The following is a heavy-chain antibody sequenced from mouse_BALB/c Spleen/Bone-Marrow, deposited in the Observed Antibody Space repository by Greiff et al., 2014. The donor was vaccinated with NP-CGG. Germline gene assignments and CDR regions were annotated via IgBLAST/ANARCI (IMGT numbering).Heavy chain of an antibody. Sequence: EVQLVESGGGLVQPGGSRKLSCAASGFTFSSFGIHWVRQAQEKGLEWVAYISSGSSTIYYADTVKGRFTISRDNPKNTLFLQMTSLRSEDTAMYYCARSGYGDYYAMDYWGQGTSVTVSS. CDR2: ISSGSSTI. D-gene: IGHD2-10*02. CDR1: GFTFSSFG. J-gene: IGHJ4*01. CDR3: ARSGYGDYYAMDY. V-gene: IGHV5-17*02.